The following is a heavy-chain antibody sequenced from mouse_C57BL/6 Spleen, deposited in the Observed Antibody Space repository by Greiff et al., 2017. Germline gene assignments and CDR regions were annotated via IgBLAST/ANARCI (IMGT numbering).Heavy chain of an antibody. CDR3: AREWGELNYGSSPYAMDY. Sequence: EVKVVESGGGLVKPGGSLKLSCAASGFTFSSYAMSWVRQTPEKRLEWVATISDGGSYTYYPDNVKGRFTISRDNAKNNLYLQMSHLKSEDTAMYYCAREWGELNYGSSPYAMDYWGQGTSVTVSS. J-gene: IGHJ4*01. V-gene: IGHV5-4*01. CDR1: GFTFSSYA. D-gene: IGHD1-1*01. CDR2: ISDGGSYT.